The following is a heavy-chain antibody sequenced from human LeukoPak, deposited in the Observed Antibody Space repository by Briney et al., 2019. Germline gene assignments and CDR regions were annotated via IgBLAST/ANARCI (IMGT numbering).Heavy chain of an antibody. J-gene: IGHJ4*02. D-gene: IGHD6-13*01. V-gene: IGHV3-23*01. Sequence: GGSLRLSWAASGFTFSSYAMSWVRQAPGKGLEWVSAISGSGGSTYYADSVKGRFTISRDNSKNTLYLQMNSLRAEDTAVYYCARIGQQQLVLDYWGQGTLVTVSS. CDR2: ISGSGGST. CDR1: GFTFSSYA. CDR3: ARIGQQQLVLDY.